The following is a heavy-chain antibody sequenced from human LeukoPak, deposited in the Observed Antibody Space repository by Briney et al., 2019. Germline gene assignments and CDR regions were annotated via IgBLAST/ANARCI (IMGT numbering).Heavy chain of an antibody. CDR1: GGSFSGYY. J-gene: IGHJ5*02. V-gene: IGHV4-34*01. Sequence: PSETLSLTCAVYGGSFSGYYWSWIRQPPGKGLEWIGEINHSGSTNHNPSLKSRVTISVDTSKNQFSLKLSSVTAADTAVYYCARQNYDFWSGYPSPRPQNNWFDPWGQGTLVTVSS. CDR2: INHSGST. CDR3: ARQNYDFWSGYPSPRPQNNWFDP. D-gene: IGHD3-3*01.